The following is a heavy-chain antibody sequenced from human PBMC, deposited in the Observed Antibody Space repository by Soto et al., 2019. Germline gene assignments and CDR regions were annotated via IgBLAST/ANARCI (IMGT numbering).Heavy chain of an antibody. V-gene: IGHV4-31*02. CDR1: GLTISSASYY. D-gene: IGHD6-13*01. J-gene: IGHJ4*02. CDR3: ARYRISGSWSKFDY. CDR2: IYHNGST. Sequence: SETLSLTCSVSGLTISSASYYWSWIRQHPGKGLEWVGNIYHNGSTYYSPSLKSRVTVWFDTSKNQFSLRLTSVTAADTAVYYCARYRISGSWSKFDYWGQGTRVTVSS.